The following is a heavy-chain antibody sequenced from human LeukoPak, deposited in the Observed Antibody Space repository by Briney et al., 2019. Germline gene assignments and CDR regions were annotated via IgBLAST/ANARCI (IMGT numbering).Heavy chain of an antibody. J-gene: IGHJ4*02. CDR2: IYTSGST. D-gene: IGHD3-10*01. CDR1: GGSISSGSYY. Sequence: SQTLSLTCTVSGGSISSGSYYWSWIRQPAGKGLEWIGRIYTSGSTNYNPSLKSRVTISVDTSKNQFSLKLSSETAADTAVYYCARGRKTAVFSFVDYWGQGTLVTVSS. CDR3: ARGRKTAVFSFVDY. V-gene: IGHV4-61*02.